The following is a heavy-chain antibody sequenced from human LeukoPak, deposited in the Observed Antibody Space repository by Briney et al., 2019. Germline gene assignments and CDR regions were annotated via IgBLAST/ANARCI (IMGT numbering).Heavy chain of an antibody. Sequence: GGSLRLSCAASGFTLSSYAMSWVRQAPGKGLEWVANIKQDGSEKYYVDSVKGRFTISRDNAKNSLYLQMNSLRPEDTAVYYCARDPSAYVWGSYRWDYWGQGTLVTVSS. CDR2: IKQDGSEK. CDR1: GFTLSSYA. CDR3: ARDPSAYVWGSYRWDY. J-gene: IGHJ4*02. V-gene: IGHV3-7*01. D-gene: IGHD3-16*02.